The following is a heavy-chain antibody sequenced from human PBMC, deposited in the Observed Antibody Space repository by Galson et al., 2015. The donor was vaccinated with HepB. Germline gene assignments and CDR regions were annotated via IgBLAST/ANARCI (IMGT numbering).Heavy chain of an antibody. CDR3: AKDSPRRLLREMDY. Sequence: SLRLSCAASGFTFSSYAMSWVRQAPGKGLEWVSSISGSGGSTYYADTVKGRFTISRNNSKNTLYMQMNSLRAEDTAVYYCAKDSPRRLLREMDYWGQGTLVTVSS. CDR2: ISGSGGST. CDR1: GFTFSSYA. J-gene: IGHJ4*02. V-gene: IGHV3-23*01. D-gene: IGHD4-17*01.